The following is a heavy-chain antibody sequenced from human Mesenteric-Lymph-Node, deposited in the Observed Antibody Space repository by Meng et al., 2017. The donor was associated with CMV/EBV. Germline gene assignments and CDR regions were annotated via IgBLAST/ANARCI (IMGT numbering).Heavy chain of an antibody. Sequence: ETLSLTCAASGFTFSSYAMSWVRQAPGKGLEWVSTVSGTSGSTYYADSVKGRFTISRDNAKNSLYLQMNSLRAEDTAVYYCARDRLTYYDVWSGYLSWGQGALVTVSS. CDR2: VSGTSGST. CDR1: GFTFSSYA. J-gene: IGHJ5*02. CDR3: ARDRLTYYDVWSGYLS. D-gene: IGHD3-3*01. V-gene: IGHV3-23*01.